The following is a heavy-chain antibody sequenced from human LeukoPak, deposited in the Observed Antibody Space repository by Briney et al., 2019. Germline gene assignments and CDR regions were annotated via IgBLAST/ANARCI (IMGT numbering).Heavy chain of an antibody. V-gene: IGHV3-30*02. J-gene: IGHJ4*02. Sequence: GGSLRLSCAASGFTFNSYGMHWVRQAPGKGLEWLAFISYDGSNTYYADSVKGRFTVSRDDSKSTLYLQMNSLRADDTAVYYCARGDLVVTLEGPIDYWGQGTLVTVSS. CDR2: ISYDGSNT. D-gene: IGHD2-21*02. CDR1: GFTFNSYG. CDR3: ARGDLVVTLEGPIDY.